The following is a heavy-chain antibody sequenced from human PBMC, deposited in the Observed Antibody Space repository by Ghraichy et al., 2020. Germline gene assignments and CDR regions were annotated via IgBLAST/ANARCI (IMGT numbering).Heavy chain of an antibody. CDR3: ATTEGAGRIGQQLVTPSDYYYYYGMDV. V-gene: IGHV1-24*01. CDR2: FDPEDGET. Sequence: ASVKVSCKVSGYTLTELSMHWVRQAPGKGLEWMGGFDPEDGETIYAQKFQGRVTMTEDTSTDTAYMELSSLRSEDTAVYYCATTEGAGRIGQQLVTPSDYYYYYGMDVWGQGTTVTVSS. D-gene: IGHD6-13*01. J-gene: IGHJ6*02. CDR1: GYTLTELS.